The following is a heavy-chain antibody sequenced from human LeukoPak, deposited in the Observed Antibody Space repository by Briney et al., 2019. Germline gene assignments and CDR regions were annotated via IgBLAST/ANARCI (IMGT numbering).Heavy chain of an antibody. Sequence: ASVKVSCKASGFTFTTYGLSWVRQAPGQGLEWMGWIGAYNGNTNYEQMLQGRVTMTTDTSTSTAYMELRSLRSDDTAIYYCARAPPHDYGDYRTFDIWGQGTMVAVSS. CDR2: IGAYNGNT. V-gene: IGHV1-18*01. CDR1: GFTFTTYG. J-gene: IGHJ3*02. CDR3: ARAPPHDYGDYRTFDI. D-gene: IGHD4-17*01.